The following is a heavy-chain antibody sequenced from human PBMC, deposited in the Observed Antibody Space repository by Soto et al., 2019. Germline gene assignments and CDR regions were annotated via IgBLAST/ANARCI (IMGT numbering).Heavy chain of an antibody. Sequence: QVQLVQSGPEVKKPGASVKVSCEASGYTFTTSGISWVRQAPGQGLEWTGWISTYNGDTNSAQKFQGRVTMTADTSTGTVYMELMSLKSADTAVYYCARQGSWPYYYYGLDVWGQGTTVTVSS. CDR1: GYTFTTSG. V-gene: IGHV1-18*01. J-gene: IGHJ6*02. CDR2: ISTYNGDT. D-gene: IGHD1-26*01. CDR3: ARQGSWPYYYYGLDV.